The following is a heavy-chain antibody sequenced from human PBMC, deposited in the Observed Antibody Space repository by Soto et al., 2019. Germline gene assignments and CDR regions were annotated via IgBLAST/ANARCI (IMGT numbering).Heavy chain of an antibody. J-gene: IGHJ6*02. D-gene: IGHD1-7*01. V-gene: IGHV1-69*12. Sequence: QVQLVQSGAEVKKPGSSVKVSCKASGGTFSSYAISWVRQAPGQGLEWMGGIIPIFGTANYAQKFQGRVTITADESTSTAYMELNSLRSEDTAVYYCAGPPELTRIYYYYGMVVWGQGTTVTVSS. CDR3: AGPPELTRIYYYYGMVV. CDR1: GGTFSSYA. CDR2: IIPIFGTA.